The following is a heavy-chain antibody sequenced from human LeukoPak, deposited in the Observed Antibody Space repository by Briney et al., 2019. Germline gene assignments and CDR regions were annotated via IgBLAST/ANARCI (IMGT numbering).Heavy chain of an antibody. D-gene: IGHD3-16*02. Sequence: GGSLRLSCAASGFTFSSYSMNWVRQAPGKGLEWVSSISSSGSHMYYADSVKGRFTISRDNAKNSLYLQMNRLRAEDTAVYYCARLTFGGVIGFDYWGQGTLVTASS. J-gene: IGHJ4*02. CDR3: ARLTFGGVIGFDY. CDR2: ISSSGSHM. V-gene: IGHV3-21*01. CDR1: GFTFSSYS.